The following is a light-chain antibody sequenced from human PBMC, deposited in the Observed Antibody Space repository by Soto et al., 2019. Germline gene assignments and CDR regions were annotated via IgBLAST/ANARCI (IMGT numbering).Light chain of an antibody. J-gene: IGKJ1*01. V-gene: IGKV3-20*01. CDR1: QSVSSSY. CDR2: GAS. CDR3: QQYGSAGT. Sequence: EIVLTQSPGTLSLSPGERATLSCRASQSVSSSYLAWYQQKPGQAPRLLIYGASSRATGIPDRFSGSGSGTGFTLTISRLEPEDFAVYYCQQYGSAGTFRQGTKVEIK.